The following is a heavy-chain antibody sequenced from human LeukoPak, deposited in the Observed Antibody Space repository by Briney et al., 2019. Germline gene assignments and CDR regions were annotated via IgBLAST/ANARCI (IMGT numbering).Heavy chain of an antibody. Sequence: SVKVSCKASGGNFNNYAVNWVRQAPGQGLQWMGRIIPTLDRANYAHNFQGRLTITADKSTKTAYMELSSLRSEDTGLYFCARRTDAVDDAFDVWGQGTMLTVSS. CDR2: IIPTLDRA. D-gene: IGHD3/OR15-3a*01. CDR3: ARRTDAVDDAFDV. J-gene: IGHJ3*01. V-gene: IGHV1-69*04. CDR1: GGNFNNYA.